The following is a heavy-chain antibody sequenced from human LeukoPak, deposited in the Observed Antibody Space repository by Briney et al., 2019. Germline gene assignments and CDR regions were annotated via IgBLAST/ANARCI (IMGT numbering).Heavy chain of an antibody. J-gene: IGHJ4*02. CDR3: VRVYVGPSGDPRLDY. CDR1: GGSISSYY. V-gene: IGHV4-39*01. D-gene: IGHD3-16*01. CDR2: ISYIGST. Sequence: SETLSLTCTVSGGSISSYYWGWIRQPPGKGLEWIASISYIGSTFYNPSLNGRVTISVDTSKYQFSLKLSSVSAADTAVYYCVRVYVGPSGDPRLDYWGQGTLVTVSS.